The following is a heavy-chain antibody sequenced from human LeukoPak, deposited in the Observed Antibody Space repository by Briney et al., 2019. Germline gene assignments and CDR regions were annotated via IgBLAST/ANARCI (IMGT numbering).Heavy chain of an antibody. Sequence: PGGSLRLSCAASGFTFSSYAMHWVRQAPGKGLEWVAVISYDGSNKYYADSVKGRFTISRDNSKNTLYLQMNSLRAEDTAVYYCARDRGSWFGELWGEFDYWGQGTLVTVSS. D-gene: IGHD3-10*01. CDR3: ARDRGSWFGELWGEFDY. J-gene: IGHJ4*02. V-gene: IGHV3-30*04. CDR1: GFTFSSYA. CDR2: ISYDGSNK.